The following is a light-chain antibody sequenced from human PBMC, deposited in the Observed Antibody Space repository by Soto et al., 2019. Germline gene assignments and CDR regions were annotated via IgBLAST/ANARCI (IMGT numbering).Light chain of an antibody. CDR1: QSVLYSSNNKNY. Sequence: IVMTQSPDSLAVSLGERATINCKSSQSVLYSSNNKNYLAWYQQKPGQPPKLLIYWASTRESGVPSRFSGSGSGTEFTLTISSLQPDDFATYSCQQYNSLWTFGQGTKVDIK. J-gene: IGKJ1*01. CDR2: WAS. V-gene: IGKV4-1*01. CDR3: QQYNSLWT.